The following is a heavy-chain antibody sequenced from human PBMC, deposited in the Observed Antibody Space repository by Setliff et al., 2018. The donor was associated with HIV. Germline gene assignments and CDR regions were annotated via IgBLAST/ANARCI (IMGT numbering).Heavy chain of an antibody. CDR1: GGSISSGSYN. CDR2: IYYSGST. V-gene: IGHV4-39*01. CDR3: ARQAIFGYYDSSGYLDY. D-gene: IGHD3-22*01. Sequence: SETLSLTCTVSGGSISSGSYNWGWIRQPPGKGLEWIGSIYYSGSTYYNPSLQSRVTISVDTSKNLFSLRLSSVTASDTAVYYCARQAIFGYYDSSGYLDYWGQGTLVTVSS. J-gene: IGHJ4*02.